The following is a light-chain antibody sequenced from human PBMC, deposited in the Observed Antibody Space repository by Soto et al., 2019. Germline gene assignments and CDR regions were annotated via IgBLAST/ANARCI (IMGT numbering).Light chain of an antibody. CDR3: NSDTTNRIRV. V-gene: IGLV2-14*01. J-gene: IGLJ1*01. Sequence: QSALTQSPSASGSPGQSITISCTGTSSDVGAYDSVSWYQQHPGKAPKLMIYEVTNRPSGVSNRFSGSKSGNTASLTISGLQAEDEADYYCNSDTTNRIRVFGTGTKVTVL. CDR1: SSDVGAYDS. CDR2: EVT.